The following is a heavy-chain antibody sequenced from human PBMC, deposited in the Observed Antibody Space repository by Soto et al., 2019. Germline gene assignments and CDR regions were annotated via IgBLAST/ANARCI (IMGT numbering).Heavy chain of an antibody. CDR2: IKQDGSEK. Sequence: SGGSLRLSCAASGFTFSSYWMSWVRQAPGKGLEWVANIKQDGSEKYYVDSVKGRFTISRDNAKNSLYLQMNSLRAEDTAVYYCARDFLRDFWSGYYIYWGQGTLVTVSS. D-gene: IGHD3-3*01. V-gene: IGHV3-7*03. CDR3: ARDFLRDFWSGYYIY. CDR1: GFTFSSYW. J-gene: IGHJ4*02.